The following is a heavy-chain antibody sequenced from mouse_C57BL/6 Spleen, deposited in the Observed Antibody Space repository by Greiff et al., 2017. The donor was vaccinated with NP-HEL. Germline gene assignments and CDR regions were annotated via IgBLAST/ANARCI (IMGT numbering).Heavy chain of an antibody. CDR2: IDPSDSYT. V-gene: IGHV1-69*01. CDR1: GYTFTSYW. Sequence: QVQLQQPGAELVMPGASVKLSCKASGYTFTSYWMHWVKQRPGQGLEWIGEIDPSDSYTNYNQKFKGKSTLTVDKSSSTAYMQLSSLTSEDSAVYYCARLHGNYDYWGQGTTLTVSS. CDR3: ARLHGNYDY. D-gene: IGHD2-1*01. J-gene: IGHJ2*01.